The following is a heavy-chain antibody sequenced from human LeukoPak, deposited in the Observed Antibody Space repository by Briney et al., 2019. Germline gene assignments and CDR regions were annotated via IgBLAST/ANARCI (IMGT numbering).Heavy chain of an antibody. Sequence: GGSLRLSCAASGFTVSSNCMSWVRQAPGKGLEWVSVIYSGGSTFYADSVKGRFTISRDNSKNTLYLQMNSLRAEDTAVYYCARGGESSLGIAAAGRFDYWGQGTLVTVSS. J-gene: IGHJ4*02. CDR2: IYSGGST. CDR1: GFTVSSNC. CDR3: ARGGESSLGIAAAGRFDY. V-gene: IGHV3-53*01. D-gene: IGHD6-13*01.